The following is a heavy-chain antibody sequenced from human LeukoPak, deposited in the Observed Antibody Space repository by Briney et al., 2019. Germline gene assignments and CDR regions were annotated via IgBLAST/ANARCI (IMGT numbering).Heavy chain of an antibody. J-gene: IGHJ4*02. CDR3: ARGRAWEPQDY. CDR1: GGTFSSYA. CDR2: IIPIFGTA. V-gene: IGHV1-69*05. Sequence: SVKVSCKASGGTFSSYAISWVRQAPGQGLEWMGRIIPIFGTANYAQKFQGRVTMTRDTSISTAYMELSRLRSDDTAVYYCARGRAWEPQDYWGQGTLVTVSS. D-gene: IGHD1-26*01.